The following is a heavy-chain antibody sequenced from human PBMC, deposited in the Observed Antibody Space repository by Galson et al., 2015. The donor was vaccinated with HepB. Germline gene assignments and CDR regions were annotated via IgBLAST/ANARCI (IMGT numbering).Heavy chain of an antibody. J-gene: IGHJ6*02. Sequence: SLRLSCAASGFTFSSYAMHWVRQAPGKGLEWVAVISYDGSNKYYADSVKGRFTISRDNSKNTLYLQMNSLRAEDTAVYYCAREIYCSSTSCRNYYYYYGMDVWGQGTTVTVSS. CDR1: GFTFSSYA. CDR3: AREIYCSSTSCRNYYYYYGMDV. CDR2: ISYDGSNK. V-gene: IGHV3-30-3*01. D-gene: IGHD2-2*01.